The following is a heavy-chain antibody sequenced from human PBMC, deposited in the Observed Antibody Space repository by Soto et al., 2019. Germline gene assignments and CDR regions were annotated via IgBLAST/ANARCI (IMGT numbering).Heavy chain of an antibody. Sequence: EVQLLESGGGLVQPGGSLRLSCGVSGFTFSSYAMSWVRQAPGKGLEWDSVISGSGSSTDYADSVKGRFTISRGNSKNTLYLQMNSLRAEDTAVYHCAKDRGYSGYGSIFDNWGQGTLVTVSS. J-gene: IGHJ4*02. CDR3: AKDRGYSGYGSIFDN. CDR1: GFTFSSYA. CDR2: ISGSGSST. D-gene: IGHD5-12*01. V-gene: IGHV3-23*01.